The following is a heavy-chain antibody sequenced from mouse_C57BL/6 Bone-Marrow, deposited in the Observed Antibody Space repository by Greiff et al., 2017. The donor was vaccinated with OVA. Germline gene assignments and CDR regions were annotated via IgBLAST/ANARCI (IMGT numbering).Heavy chain of an antibody. Sequence: VQLQQPGAELVRPGSSVKLSCKASGYTFTSYWMHWVQQRPIQGLEWIGNIDPSDSETHYTQKFKDKATLTVDKSPSTAYMQLSSLTSEDAAVYYCARGRYLDVWGTGTTVTVSS. V-gene: IGHV1-52*01. CDR1: GYTFTSYW. J-gene: IGHJ1*03. CDR2: IDPSDSET. CDR3: ARGRYLDV.